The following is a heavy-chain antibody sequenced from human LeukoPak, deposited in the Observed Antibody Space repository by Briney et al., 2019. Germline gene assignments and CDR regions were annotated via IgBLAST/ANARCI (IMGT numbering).Heavy chain of an antibody. CDR1: GYTFTGYY. J-gene: IGHJ4*02. Sequence: GASVKASCKASGYTFTGYYMHWVRQAPGQGLEWMGWINPNSGGTNYAQKFQGRVTMTRDTSISTAYMEPSRLRSDDTAVYYCARVAPYIVAMEPEGYNDYWGQGTLVTVSS. CDR3: ARVAPYIVAMEPEGYNDY. D-gene: IGHD5-12*01. CDR2: INPNSGGT. V-gene: IGHV1-2*02.